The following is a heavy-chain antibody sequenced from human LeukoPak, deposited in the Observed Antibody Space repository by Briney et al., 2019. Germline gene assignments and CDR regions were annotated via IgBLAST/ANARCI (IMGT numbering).Heavy chain of an antibody. D-gene: IGHD3-9*01. Sequence: ASVKVSCKASGYTFTGYYIHWVRQAPGQGLEWMGWINPNSGGTNYAQKFQGRVTMTRDTSISLAYMELSRLRSDDTAVYYYASNPLGLTGYYTLTNWGQGTLVTVSS. CDR3: ASNPLGLTGYYTLTN. V-gene: IGHV1-2*02. CDR2: INPNSGGT. CDR1: GYTFTGYY. J-gene: IGHJ4*02.